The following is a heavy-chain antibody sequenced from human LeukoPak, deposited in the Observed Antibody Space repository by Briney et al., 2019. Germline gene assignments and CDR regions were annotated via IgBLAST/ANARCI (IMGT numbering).Heavy chain of an antibody. CDR1: GLTFYNTW. CDR3: ATGGYDFSH. V-gene: IGHV3-15*07. D-gene: IGHD5-12*01. CDR2: IKTKSDGGTT. J-gene: IGHJ4*02. Sequence: GGSLRLSCTVSGLTFYNTWMNWVRRAPGKGLEWVGRIKTKSDGGTTDYAAPIKGRFTISRDDSKNTLFLQMNSLKTEDTAVYYCATGGYDFSHWGQGTLVTVSS.